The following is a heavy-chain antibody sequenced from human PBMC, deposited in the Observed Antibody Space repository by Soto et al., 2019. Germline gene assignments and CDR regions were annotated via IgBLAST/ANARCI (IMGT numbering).Heavy chain of an antibody. J-gene: IGHJ4*02. V-gene: IGHV1-46*01. D-gene: IGHD3-10*01. Sequence: ASVKVSFTASGYTFTSYYMHWVRQAPGQGLEWMGIINPSGGSTSYAQKFQGRVTMTRDTSTSTVYMELSSLRAEDTAVYYCARDQPAPRPYGSGSYSPAFDYWGQGTLVTVSS. CDR3: ARDQPAPRPYGSGSYSPAFDY. CDR2: INPSGGST. CDR1: GYTFTSYY.